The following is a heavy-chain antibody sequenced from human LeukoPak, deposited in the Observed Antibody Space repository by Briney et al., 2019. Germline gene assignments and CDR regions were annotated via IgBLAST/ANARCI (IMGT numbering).Heavy chain of an antibody. D-gene: IGHD2/OR15-2a*01. CDR1: GFSFNTYS. Sequence: PGGSLRLTCAASGFSFNTYSMNWLRQAPGKGLEWVSFISLSSNYKYYTDAVQGRFIVSRDNAKSQLYLQMNGLRPEDTAVYYCARGRQSCNSVTCRPGWFDPWGQGILVTVSS. J-gene: IGHJ5*02. CDR2: ISLSSNYK. CDR3: ARGRQSCNSVTCRPGWFDP. V-gene: IGHV3-21*01.